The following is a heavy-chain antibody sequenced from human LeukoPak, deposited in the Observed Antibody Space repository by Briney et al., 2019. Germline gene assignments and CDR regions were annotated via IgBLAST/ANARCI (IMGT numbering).Heavy chain of an antibody. CDR3: ARDPHYSGGRGRLDY. J-gene: IGHJ4*02. D-gene: IGHD2-15*01. CDR2: ISYDGSNE. CDR1: GFTFSNYA. V-gene: IGHV3-30-3*01. Sequence: SGGSLRLSCAASGFTFSNYAIHWVRQAPGKGLEWVAVISYDGSNEYYADSVKGRFTISRDNSKNTLYLQMNSLRAEDTAVYYCARDPHYSGGRGRLDYWGRGTLVTVSS.